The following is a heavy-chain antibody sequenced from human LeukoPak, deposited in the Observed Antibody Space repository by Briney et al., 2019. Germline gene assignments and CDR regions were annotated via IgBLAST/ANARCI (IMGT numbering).Heavy chain of an antibody. Sequence: GGSLRLYCAASGFTVSSNYMSWVRQAPGQGLEWVSVIYSGRSTYYADSVKGRFTISRDESKNALYLQMNSLRPEDTAVYYCARDSPYVWGQGTLVTVSS. D-gene: IGHD3-16*01. CDR2: IYSGRST. J-gene: IGHJ4*02. V-gene: IGHV3-66*01. CDR1: GFTVSSNY. CDR3: ARDSPYV.